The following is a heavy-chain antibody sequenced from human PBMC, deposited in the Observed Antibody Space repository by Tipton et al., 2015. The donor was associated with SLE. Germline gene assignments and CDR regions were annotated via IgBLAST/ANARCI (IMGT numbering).Heavy chain of an antibody. CDR2: IYYSGST. CDR1: GGSISSYY. V-gene: IGHV4-59*01. CDR3: SRDGSWDPLFDY. Sequence: TLSLTCTVSGGSISSYYWSWIRQPPGKGLEWIGYIYYSGSTNYNPSLKSRVTISVDTSKNQFYLKLSSVTAAVTAVYYCSRDGSWDPLFDYWGQGSLVTVSS. J-gene: IGHJ4*02. D-gene: IGHD6-13*01.